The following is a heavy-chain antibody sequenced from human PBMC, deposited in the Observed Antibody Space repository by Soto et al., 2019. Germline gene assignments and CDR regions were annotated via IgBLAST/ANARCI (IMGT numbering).Heavy chain of an antibody. J-gene: IGHJ4*02. CDR3: ARAHYVCGKYHIDY. CDR2: IIPISGTP. D-gene: IGHD3-16*01. V-gene: IGHV1-69*06. Sequence: QVQLVQSGAEVKKPGSSVNVSCKASGDTFSDYAISWVRQAPGQGLEWMGGIIPISGTPNYAQKFQDRVTITQDKTTSIASMGLSSLRSEDTAFDYCARAHYVCGKYHIDYWGQGTLVTVSS. CDR1: GDTFSDYA.